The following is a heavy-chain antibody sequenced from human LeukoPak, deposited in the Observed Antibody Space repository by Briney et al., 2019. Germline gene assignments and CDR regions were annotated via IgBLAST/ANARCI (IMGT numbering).Heavy chain of an antibody. J-gene: IGHJ4*02. CDR1: GFTFSSYW. CDR2: IKQDGSEK. CDR3: ARGRDGDYYFDY. V-gene: IGHV3-7*03. D-gene: IGHD4-17*01. Sequence: GGSLRLSCAASGFTFSSYWMTWVRQAPGKGLEWVAHIKQDGSEKNYVDSVKGRFTISRDNAKNSLYLQMNSLRAEDTALYYCARGRDGDYYFDYWGQGTLVTVSS.